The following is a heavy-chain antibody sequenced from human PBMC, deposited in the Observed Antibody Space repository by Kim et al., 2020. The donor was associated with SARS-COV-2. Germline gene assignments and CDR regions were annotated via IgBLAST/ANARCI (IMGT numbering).Heavy chain of an antibody. Sequence: PTLKSRVTIAVDTSKNQFSLKLSSVTAADTAVYYCARSPSTVYYYGMDVWGQGTTVTVSS. D-gene: IGHD4-17*01. V-gene: IGHV4-59*01. J-gene: IGHJ6*02. CDR3: ARSPSTVYYYGMDV.